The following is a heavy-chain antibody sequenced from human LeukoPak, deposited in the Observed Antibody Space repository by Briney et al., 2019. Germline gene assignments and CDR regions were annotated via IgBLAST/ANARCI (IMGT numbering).Heavy chain of an antibody. CDR1: GFTVSNKY. Sequence: GGSLRLSCAASGFTVSNKYMTWVRQAPGKGLEWVAVISYDGSNKYYADSVKGRFTISRDNSKNTLYLQMNSLRAEDTAVYYCAKGLPPYDSSGVFDYWGQGTLVTVSS. V-gene: IGHV3-30*18. J-gene: IGHJ4*02. CDR2: ISYDGSNK. D-gene: IGHD3-22*01. CDR3: AKGLPPYDSSGVFDY.